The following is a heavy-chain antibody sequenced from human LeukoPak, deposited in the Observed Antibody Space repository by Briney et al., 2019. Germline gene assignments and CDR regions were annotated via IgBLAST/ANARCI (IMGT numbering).Heavy chain of an antibody. J-gene: IGHJ4*02. V-gene: IGHV3-23*01. CDR3: AVLNSMVRGVDY. Sequence: GGSLRLSCAASGFTFSSYAMSWVRQAPGKGLEWVSAISDSGGSTYYADSVKGRFTISRDNSKNTLYLQMNSLRAEDTAVYYCAVLNSMVRGVDYWGQGTLVTVSS. D-gene: IGHD3-10*01. CDR2: ISDSGGST. CDR1: GFTFSSYA.